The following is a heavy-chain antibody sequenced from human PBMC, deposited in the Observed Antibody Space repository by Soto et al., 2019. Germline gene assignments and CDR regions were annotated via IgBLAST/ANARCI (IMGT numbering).Heavy chain of an antibody. CDR1: GYSYSSYA. J-gene: IGHJ4*02. CDR2: ISAHNGKT. D-gene: IGHD6-25*01. V-gene: IGHV1-18*01. Sequence: ASVKVSCKASGYSYSSYAISWVRQAPGQGLGWMGWISAHNGKTNYPQKLQGRVTMTTDTSTSTAHMELRSLTSDDTAVYYCAKKGGFSNVMHADYFDFWGKGTLVTVSS. CDR3: AKKGGFSNVMHADYFDF.